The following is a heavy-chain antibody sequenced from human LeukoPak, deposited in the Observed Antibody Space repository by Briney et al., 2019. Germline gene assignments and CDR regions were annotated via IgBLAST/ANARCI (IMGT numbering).Heavy chain of an antibody. CDR1: GGSISSYY. Sequence: SETLSLTCTVSGGSISSYYWSWIRQPPGKGLELTGFIYYSGSTSYNPSLESRVTISVDTSKSQFSLKLSSVIAADTAVYYCARRAYSSGFDYIDYWGQGTLVTVSS. CDR2: IYYSGST. D-gene: IGHD6-19*01. CDR3: ARRAYSSGFDYIDY. V-gene: IGHV4-59*08. J-gene: IGHJ4*02.